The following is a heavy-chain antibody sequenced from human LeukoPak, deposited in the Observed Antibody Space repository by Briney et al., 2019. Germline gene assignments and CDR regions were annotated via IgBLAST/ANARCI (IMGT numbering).Heavy chain of an antibody. V-gene: IGHV3-48*03. Sequence: GGSLRLSCAASGFTFSSYEMNWVRQAPGKGLEWVSYISSSGSTIYYADSVKGRFTISRDNAKNSLYLQMNSLRAEDTAVYYCARERTLVATIPPREKKKNYYMDVWGKGTTVTVSS. J-gene: IGHJ6*03. CDR2: ISSSGSTI. D-gene: IGHD5-12*01. CDR3: ARERTLVATIPPREKKKNYYMDV. CDR1: GFTFSSYE.